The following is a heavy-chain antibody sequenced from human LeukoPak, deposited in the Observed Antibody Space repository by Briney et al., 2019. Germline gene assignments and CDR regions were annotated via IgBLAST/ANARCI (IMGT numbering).Heavy chain of an antibody. V-gene: IGHV3-43D*03. CDR1: GFTFDDYA. J-gene: IGHJ4*02. Sequence: GGSLRLACTASGFTFDDYAMHWVRQAPGKGLEWVSLFSWDGGSSYYADSVKGRFTISRDNSKNSLYLQMNSLGAEDTALNYWPPKTFCGGDCRKAYLDYWGQGSLVTVSS. CDR3: PPKTFCGGDCRKAYLDY. CDR2: FSWDGGSS. D-gene: IGHD2-21*01.